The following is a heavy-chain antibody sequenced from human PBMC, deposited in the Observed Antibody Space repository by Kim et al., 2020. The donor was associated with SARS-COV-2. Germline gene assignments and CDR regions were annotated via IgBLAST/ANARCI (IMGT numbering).Heavy chain of an antibody. V-gene: IGHV3-23*01. D-gene: IGHD1-26*01. Sequence: GGSLRLSCAASGFSFGSYDMSWVRQAPGKGLEWVSAITSSGTNTFYADSVKGRFTMSRDNSKRTLYLQMNSLRAEDTALYYCAKHSPLFCYWGQGTPVTVSS. CDR2: ITSSGTNT. CDR3: AKHSPLFCY. CDR1: GFSFGSYD. J-gene: IGHJ4*02.